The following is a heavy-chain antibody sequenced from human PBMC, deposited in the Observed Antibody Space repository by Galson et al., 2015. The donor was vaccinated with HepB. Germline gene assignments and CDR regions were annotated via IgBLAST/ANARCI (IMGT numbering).Heavy chain of an antibody. CDR3: ARDQCAVSGGSCYDGPDY. Sequence: SLRLSCAASGFTFSSYAMHWVHQAPGKGLEWVAVISYDGSNKYYADSVKGRFTISRDNSKNTLYLQMNSLRAEDTAVYYCARDQCAVSGGSCYDGPDYWGQGTLVTVSS. CDR2: ISYDGSNK. J-gene: IGHJ4*02. V-gene: IGHV3-30*04. D-gene: IGHD2-15*01. CDR1: GFTFSSYA.